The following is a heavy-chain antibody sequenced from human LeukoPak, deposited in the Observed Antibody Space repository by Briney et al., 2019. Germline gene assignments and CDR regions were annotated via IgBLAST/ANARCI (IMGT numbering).Heavy chain of an antibody. J-gene: IGHJ3*02. D-gene: IGHD5-18*01. Sequence: PSETLSLTCTVSGDSIITSNWWNWVRQSPGKGLELIGEIHHSGSANYNPSLKSRVIMSVDKSNNQFSLKLSSVTAADTAVYYCADAGYSYGSYGDAFDIWGQGTMVTVSS. V-gene: IGHV4-4*02. CDR3: ADAGYSYGSYGDAFDI. CDR2: IHHSGSA. CDR1: GDSIITSNW.